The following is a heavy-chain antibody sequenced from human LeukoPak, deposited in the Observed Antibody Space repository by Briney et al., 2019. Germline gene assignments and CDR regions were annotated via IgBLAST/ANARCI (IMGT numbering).Heavy chain of an antibody. D-gene: IGHD6-13*01. CDR1: GGSFSGYY. Sequence: NSSETLSLTCAVYGGSFSGYYWSWIRQPPGKGLEWIGEINHSGSTNYNPSLKSRVTISVDTSKNQFSLKLSSVTAADTAVYYCASPGSIAAAGWGQGTLVTVSS. CDR3: ASPGSIAAAG. CDR2: INHSGST. J-gene: IGHJ4*02. V-gene: IGHV4-34*01.